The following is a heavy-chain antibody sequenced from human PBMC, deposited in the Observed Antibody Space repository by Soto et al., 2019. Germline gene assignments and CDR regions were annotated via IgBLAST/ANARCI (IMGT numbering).Heavy chain of an antibody. Sequence: LSLTCSVSGDSMIDYYWAWIRQTPGKELEWIGFIYYTGSTDYNPSPKSRVTISIDTSKNHFSLQMTAVTAADTAVYYCARARRSSSRPDAIDIWGQGTMVTVSS. CDR2: IYYTGST. D-gene: IGHD6-13*01. J-gene: IGHJ3*02. CDR3: ARARRSSSRPDAIDI. V-gene: IGHV4-59*01. CDR1: GDSMIDYY.